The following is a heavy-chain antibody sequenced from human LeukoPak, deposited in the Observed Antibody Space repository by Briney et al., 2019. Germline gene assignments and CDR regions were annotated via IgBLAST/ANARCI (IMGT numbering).Heavy chain of an antibody. Sequence: PGGSLRLSCAASGFTFSSYGMLWVRQAPGKGLEWVAVIWYDGSNKYYGDSVKGRFTISRDNSKNTLYLQMNSLRAEDTAVYYCARDWAVGYSYSFDPWGQGTLVTVSS. CDR3: ARDWAVGYSYSFDP. CDR1: GFTFSSYG. D-gene: IGHD5-18*01. J-gene: IGHJ5*02. CDR2: IWYDGSNK. V-gene: IGHV3-33*01.